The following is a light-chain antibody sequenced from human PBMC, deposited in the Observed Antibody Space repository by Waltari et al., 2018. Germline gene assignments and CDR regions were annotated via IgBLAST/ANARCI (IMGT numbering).Light chain of an antibody. V-gene: IGKV3D-15*01. Sequence: EIVMTQSPATLSVSPGESATLPCRASPSLSSSFAWYQQKPGQAPRLLNYSTSNRATGIPARFSGSGSGTEFTLTISSLQSEDFAIYYCQQYNYGPWTFGQGTRVEIK. CDR1: PSLSSS. J-gene: IGKJ1*01. CDR2: STS. CDR3: QQYNYGPWT.